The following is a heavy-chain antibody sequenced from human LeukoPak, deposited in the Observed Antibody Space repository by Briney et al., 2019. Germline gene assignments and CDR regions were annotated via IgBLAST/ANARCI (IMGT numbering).Heavy chain of an antibody. CDR1: GFTFSSYS. J-gene: IGHJ4*02. D-gene: IGHD4-17*01. CDR3: ARVRSIGDYDY. Sequence: GGSLRLSCAASGFTFSSYSMNWVRQAPGKGLEWVSSISSSSSYIYYADSVKGRFTISRDNAKNSLYLQMKSLRAEDTAVYYCARVRSIGDYDYWGQGTLVTVSS. V-gene: IGHV3-21*01. CDR2: ISSSSSYI.